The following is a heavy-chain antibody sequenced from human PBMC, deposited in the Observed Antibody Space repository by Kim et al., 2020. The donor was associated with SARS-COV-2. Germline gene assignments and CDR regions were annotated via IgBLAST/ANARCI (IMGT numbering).Heavy chain of an antibody. D-gene: IGHD3-10*01. CDR2: ISWDGGST. V-gene: IGHV3-43*01. J-gene: IGHJ4*02. Sequence: GGSLRLSCAASGFAFDDYTMHWVRQAPGTGLEWVSLISWDGGSTYYADSVKGRFTISRDNSKNSLYLQMNSLRTEDTALYYCAKARMGSGSYYLNFDYWGQGTLVTVSS. CDR1: GFAFDDYT. CDR3: AKARMGSGSYYLNFDY.